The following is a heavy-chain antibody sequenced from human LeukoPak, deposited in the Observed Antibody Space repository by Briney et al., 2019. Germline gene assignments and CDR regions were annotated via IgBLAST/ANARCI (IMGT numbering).Heavy chain of an antibody. V-gene: IGHV4-31*03. Sequence: SQTLSLTCTVSGGSISGGAYYWSWIRQHPGKGLEWIGYIYYTGGTYYNPSLKSRLNISIDTSKNQFSLKLSSVTAADTAFYYCARDVGATYFDYWGQGTLVTVPS. J-gene: IGHJ4*02. D-gene: IGHD1-26*01. CDR3: ARDVGATYFDY. CDR1: GGSISGGAYY. CDR2: IYYTGGT.